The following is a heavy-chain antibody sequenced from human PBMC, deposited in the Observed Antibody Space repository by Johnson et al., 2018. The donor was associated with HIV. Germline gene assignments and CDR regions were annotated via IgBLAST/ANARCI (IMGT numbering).Heavy chain of an antibody. Sequence: VQLVESGGGFVQPGGSLRLSCAASGFTFSSYWMHWVRQAPGKGLVWVSRINSDGSSTSYADSVKGRFTISRDNAKNTLYLQMNSMRAEDTAVYYCARVSDDYGGNPAAWGAFDVWGQGTMVTVSS. D-gene: IGHD4-23*01. J-gene: IGHJ3*01. CDR1: GFTFSSYW. CDR2: INSDGSST. V-gene: IGHV3-74*02. CDR3: ARVSDDYGGNPAAWGAFDV.